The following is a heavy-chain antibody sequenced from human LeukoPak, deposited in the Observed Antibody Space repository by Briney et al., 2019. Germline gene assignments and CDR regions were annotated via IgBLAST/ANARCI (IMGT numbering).Heavy chain of an antibody. J-gene: IGHJ4*02. CDR2: FDPEDGET. CDR1: GYTLTELS. V-gene: IGHV1-24*01. CDR3: ATDLSAVAGM. Sequence: GASVKVSCKVSGYTLTELSMHWVRQAPGKGLEWMGGFDPEDGETIYAQKFQGRVTVTEDTSTDTAYMELSSLRSEDTAVYYCATDLSAVAGMWGQGTLVTVSS. D-gene: IGHD6-19*01.